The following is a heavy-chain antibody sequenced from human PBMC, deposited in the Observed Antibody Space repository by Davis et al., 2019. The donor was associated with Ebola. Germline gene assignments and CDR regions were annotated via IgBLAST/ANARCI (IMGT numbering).Heavy chain of an antibody. D-gene: IGHD3-10*01. CDR1: GFTFSSYS. V-gene: IGHV3-21*01. J-gene: IGHJ4*02. CDR3: ARVTVVWFGELGLDY. Sequence: PGGSLRLSCAASGFTFSSYSMNWVRQAPGKGLEWVSSISSSSYIYYADSVKGRFTISRDNAKNSLYLQMNSLRDEDTAVYYCARVTVVWFGELGLDYWGQGTLVTVSS. CDR2: ISSSSYI.